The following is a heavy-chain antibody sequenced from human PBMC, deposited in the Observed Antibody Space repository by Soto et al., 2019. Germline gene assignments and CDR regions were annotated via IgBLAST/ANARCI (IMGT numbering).Heavy chain of an antibody. CDR2: IDPSDSYT. CDR3: ARLPGAARYYYYGMDV. V-gene: IGHV5-10-1*01. J-gene: IGHJ6*02. D-gene: IGHD6-6*01. Sequence: TGESLKISCKGSGYSFTGYWITWVRQMPGKGLEWMGKIDPSDSYTDYSPSFQDHVTISADKSISTAYLQWSSLKASDTAVYYCARLPGAARYYYYGMDVWGQGTTVTVSS. CDR1: GYSFTGYW.